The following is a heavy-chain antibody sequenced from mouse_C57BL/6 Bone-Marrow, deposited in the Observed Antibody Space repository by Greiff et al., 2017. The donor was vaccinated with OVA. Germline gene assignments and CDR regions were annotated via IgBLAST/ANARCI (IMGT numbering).Heavy chain of an antibody. CDR1: GYAFTNYL. CDR3: ARKGSIYYDYDVPFAY. CDR2: INPGSGGT. D-gene: IGHD2-4*01. Sequence: QVQLQQSGAELVRPGTSVKVSCKASGYAFTNYLIEWVKQRPGQGLEWIGVINPGSGGTNYNEKFKGKATLTADKSSSTAYMQVSSLTSEDSAVYFCARKGSIYYDYDVPFAYWGQGTLVTVSA. V-gene: IGHV1-54*01. J-gene: IGHJ3*01.